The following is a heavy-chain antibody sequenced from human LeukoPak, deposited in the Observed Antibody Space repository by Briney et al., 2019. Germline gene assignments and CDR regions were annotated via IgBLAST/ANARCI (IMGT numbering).Heavy chain of an antibody. Sequence: SETLSLTCTVSGGSISGYYWSWIRQPPGKGLEWIGYIHYSGSTNYNPSLKSRVTISLDMSKNQFSLKLNSVTAADTAVYYCAREGQWLPDWFDPWGQGTLVIVSP. J-gene: IGHJ5*02. CDR1: GGSISGYY. V-gene: IGHV4-59*01. CDR3: AREGQWLPDWFDP. CDR2: IHYSGST. D-gene: IGHD6-19*01.